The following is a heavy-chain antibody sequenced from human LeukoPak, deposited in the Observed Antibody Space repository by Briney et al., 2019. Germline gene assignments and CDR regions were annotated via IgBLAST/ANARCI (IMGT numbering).Heavy chain of an antibody. CDR1: RFTFSSSA. CDR3: AKEVYCGRDCYNPGYGVDV. CDR2: ISGSGGKT. V-gene: IGHV3-23*01. Sequence: GGSLRLSCAASRFTFSSSAMSWVRQAPGKGLEWVAVISGSGGKTYYADSVKGRFTISRDNSKNTLSLQMNSLRDEDTATYYCAKEVYCGRDCYNPGYGVDVWGQGTTVTVSS. D-gene: IGHD2-21*02. J-gene: IGHJ6*02.